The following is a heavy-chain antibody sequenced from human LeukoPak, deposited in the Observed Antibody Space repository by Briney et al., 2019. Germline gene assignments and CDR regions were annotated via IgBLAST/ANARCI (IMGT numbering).Heavy chain of an antibody. D-gene: IGHD3-10*01. Sequence: SQTLSLTCAISGDSVSSNSAAWNWIRQSPSRGLEWLGRTYYRSKWYNDYAVSVKSRITINPDTSKNQFSLQLNSVTPDDTAVYYCAREGYYGSGSYSPSLEYWGQGTLVTVSS. J-gene: IGHJ4*02. CDR3: AREGYYGSGSYSPSLEY. CDR1: GDSVSSNSAA. V-gene: IGHV6-1*01. CDR2: TYYRSKWYN.